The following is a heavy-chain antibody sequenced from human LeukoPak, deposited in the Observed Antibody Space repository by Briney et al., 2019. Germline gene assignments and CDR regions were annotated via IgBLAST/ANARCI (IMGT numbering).Heavy chain of an antibody. CDR2: MSYDGSKK. CDR3: AKDMEYSYGWGGGYFDF. CDR1: GFTFSSYG. D-gene: IGHD5-18*01. V-gene: IGHV3-30*18. J-gene: IGHJ4*02. Sequence: PGRSLRLSCAASGFTFSSYGMHWVRQAPGKGLEWVAVMSYDGSKKYYADSVKDRFTISRDNTKNTMYLQMNSLRAEDTSVYYCAKDMEYSYGWGGGYFDFWGQGTLVTVSS.